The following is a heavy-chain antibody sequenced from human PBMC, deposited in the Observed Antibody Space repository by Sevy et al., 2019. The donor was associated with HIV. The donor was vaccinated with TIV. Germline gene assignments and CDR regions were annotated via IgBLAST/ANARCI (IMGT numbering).Heavy chain of an antibody. CDR1: GFTFSSYA. D-gene: IGHD3-10*01. CDR2: ISYDGSNK. Sequence: GGSLRLSCAASGFTFSSYAMYWVRQAPGKGLEWVAVISYDGSNKYYADSVKGRFTISRDNSKNTLYLQMNSLRAEDTAVYYCASRLGLLWFGEGYDYWGQGTLVTVSS. J-gene: IGHJ4*02. CDR3: ASRLGLLWFGEGYDY. V-gene: IGHV3-30-3*01.